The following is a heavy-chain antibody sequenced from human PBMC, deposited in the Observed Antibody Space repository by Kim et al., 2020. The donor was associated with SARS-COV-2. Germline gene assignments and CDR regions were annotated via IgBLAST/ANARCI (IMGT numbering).Heavy chain of an antibody. Sequence: SETLSLTCAVSDGSISSNWWTWVRQPPGKGLEWIGEIYHSGVTYYNPSLKSRVTISVDKPKNQFSLKLSSVTAADTAVYYCARLGSDSGNDFWFDPWGQGTLVTVSS. CDR2: IYHSGVT. D-gene: IGHD1-26*01. V-gene: IGHV4-4*02. CDR1: DGSISSNW. J-gene: IGHJ5*02. CDR3: ARLGSDSGNDFWFDP.